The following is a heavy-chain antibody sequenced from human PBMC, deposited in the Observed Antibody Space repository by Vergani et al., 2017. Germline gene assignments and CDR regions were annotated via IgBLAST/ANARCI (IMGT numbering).Heavy chain of an antibody. CDR1: GYSFTSYW. Sequence: EVQLVQSGAEVKKPGESLKISCKGSGYSFTSYWIGWVRQMPGKGLEWMGIIYTGDSDTRYSPALQGQVTISSDQSISTAYRQWSSLKASYTAMYYCARYALSTHDYWGQGTRVTVSS. V-gene: IGHV5-51*01. J-gene: IGHJ4*02. CDR2: IYTGDSDT. CDR3: ARYALSTHDY. D-gene: IGHD2-2*01.